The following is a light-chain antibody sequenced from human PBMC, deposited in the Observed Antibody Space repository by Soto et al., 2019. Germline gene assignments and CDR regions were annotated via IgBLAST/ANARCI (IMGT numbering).Light chain of an antibody. CDR2: GAS. CDR3: QQYDNLGT. V-gene: IGKV3-20*01. CDR1: QRVSSSY. Sequence: EIVLTQSPGILSLSPGERATLSCRASQRVSSSYLAWYQQKPGQAPRLLMYGASSRATGTPDRFSGSGSGTDFTLTISRLEPEDLAVYYCQQYDNLGTFGPGTKVDIK. J-gene: IGKJ3*01.